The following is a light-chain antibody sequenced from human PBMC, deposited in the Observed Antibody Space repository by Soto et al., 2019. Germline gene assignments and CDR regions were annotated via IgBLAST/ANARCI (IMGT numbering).Light chain of an antibody. J-gene: IGKJ2*01. CDR3: QQRSNWPPYT. CDR2: VAS. V-gene: IGKV1-6*01. Sequence: GDRVTITCRASRYIRTALSWYQHRPGQAPKVLICVASSLQSGVPSRFSGSGYGTDFTLTISSLQPEDFATYYCQQRSNWPPYTFGQGTKLEIK. CDR1: RYIRTA.